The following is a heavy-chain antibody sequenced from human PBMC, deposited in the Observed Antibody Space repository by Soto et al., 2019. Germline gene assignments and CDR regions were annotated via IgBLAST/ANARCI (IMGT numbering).Heavy chain of an antibody. V-gene: IGHV1-69*08. CDR1: GGTFSTYT. Sequence: QVQLVQSGAEVKKPGSSVKVSCKASGGTFSTYTITWVRQAPGQGLEWMGRIIPIIGIINYAQKFQGRVTITADKCTGTAYRELTRLRSDDTAVYYCAGDPDSHYNDSHASSYPWGQGTLVTVSS. CDR2: IIPIIGII. D-gene: IGHD3-22*01. CDR3: AGDPDSHYNDSHASSYP. J-gene: IGHJ5*02.